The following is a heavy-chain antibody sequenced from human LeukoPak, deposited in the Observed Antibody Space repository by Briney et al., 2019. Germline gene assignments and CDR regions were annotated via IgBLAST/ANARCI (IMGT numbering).Heavy chain of an antibody. V-gene: IGHV1-46*01. D-gene: IGHD6-13*01. Sequence: GASVKVSCKASGCTFTSYYMHWVRQAPGQGLEWMGIINPSGGSTSYVQKFQGRVTMTRDTSTSTVYMELSSLRSEDTAVYYCARDREEQQLMNWFDPWGQGTLVTVSS. J-gene: IGHJ5*02. CDR2: INPSGGST. CDR3: ARDREEQQLMNWFDP. CDR1: GCTFTSYY.